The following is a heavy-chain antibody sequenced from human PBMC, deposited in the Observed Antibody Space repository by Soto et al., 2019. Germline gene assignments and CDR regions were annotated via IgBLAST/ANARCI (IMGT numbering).Heavy chain of an antibody. V-gene: IGHV3-23*01. J-gene: IGHJ4*02. CDR2: ITGSGDYT. D-gene: IGHD4-17*01. CDR1: GFTFSTFS. CDR3: AKDPAGNGDYAGLFDF. Sequence: VQLLESGGGLVQPGGSLRLSCEASGFTFSTFSMSWVRQSPGKGLEWVSAITGSGDYTYYADSVKGRFTLSRDNSKNPLYLQMDRLGVDDTAIYFCAKDPAGNGDYAGLFDFWGQGTLVTVSS.